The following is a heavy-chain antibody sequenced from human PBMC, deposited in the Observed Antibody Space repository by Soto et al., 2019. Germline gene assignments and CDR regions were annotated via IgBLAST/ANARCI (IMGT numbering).Heavy chain of an antibody. Sequence: GGSLRLSCAASGFTFSSYAMHWVRQAPGKGLEWVAVISYDGSNKYYADSVKGRFTISRDNSKNTLYLQMNSLRAEDTAVYYCARDGAAAVAGSRGYFDYWGQGTLVTVSS. J-gene: IGHJ4*02. CDR3: ARDGAAAVAGSRGYFDY. CDR2: ISYDGSNK. V-gene: IGHV3-30-3*01. D-gene: IGHD6-19*01. CDR1: GFTFSSYA.